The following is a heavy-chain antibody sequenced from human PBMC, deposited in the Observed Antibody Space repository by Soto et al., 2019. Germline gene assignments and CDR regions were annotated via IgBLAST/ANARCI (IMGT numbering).Heavy chain of an antibody. CDR2: IYSSGST. J-gene: IGHJ5*02. CDR3: ARGAHCTATSCHGYPNNWFDP. CDR1: GGSISNYY. V-gene: IGHV4-59*12. D-gene: IGHD2-2*01. Sequence: QVHLQESGPGLVKPSETLSLTCTVSGGSISNYYWAWIRQAPGKGLEWIGHIYSSGSTNYNPSLKSRVTISLDTSKDQFSLNLNSVTAADTAVYFCARGAHCTATSCHGYPNNWFDPWGQGTLVTASS.